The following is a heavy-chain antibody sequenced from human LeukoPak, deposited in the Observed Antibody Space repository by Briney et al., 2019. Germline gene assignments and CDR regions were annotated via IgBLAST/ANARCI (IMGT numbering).Heavy chain of an antibody. CDR2: INWSGGST. CDR3: ARAGCSSTSCFGLDY. Sequence: PGGSLRLSCTASGFAFDEHGMSWVRQVPGKGLEWVSGINWSGGSTGYADPLRGRFTISRDNAKNSLYLQMNSLRAEDTAVYYCARAGCSSTSCFGLDYWGQGTLVTVSS. CDR1: GFAFDEHG. J-gene: IGHJ4*02. D-gene: IGHD2-2*01. V-gene: IGHV3-20*04.